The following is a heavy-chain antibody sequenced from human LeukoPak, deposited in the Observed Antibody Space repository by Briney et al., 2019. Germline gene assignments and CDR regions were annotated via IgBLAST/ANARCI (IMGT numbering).Heavy chain of an antibody. V-gene: IGHV3-11*01. J-gene: IGHJ4*02. CDR3: ARAEHGDYVPYFDY. CDR2: ISSSGSTI. Sequence: GGSLRLSCAASGLTFSDYYMSWIRQAPGKGLEWVSYISSSGSTIYYADSVKGRFTISRDNAKNSLYLQMNSLRAEDTAVYYCARAEHGDYVPYFDYWGQGTLVTVSS. D-gene: IGHD4-17*01. CDR1: GLTFSDYY.